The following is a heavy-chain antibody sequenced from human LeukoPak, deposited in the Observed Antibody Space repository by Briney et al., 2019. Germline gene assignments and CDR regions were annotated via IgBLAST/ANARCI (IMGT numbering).Heavy chain of an antibody. CDR3: ARPARSYYYGSGSYYNGYYYYGMDV. D-gene: IGHD3-10*01. J-gene: IGHJ6*02. Sequence: ASVKVSCKASGHTFTSYGISWVRQAPGQGLEWMGWISAYNGNTNYAQKLQGRVTMTTDTSTSTAYMELRSLRSDDTAVYYCARPARSYYYGSGSYYNGYYYYGMDVWGQGTTVTVSS. V-gene: IGHV1-18*01. CDR2: ISAYNGNT. CDR1: GHTFTSYG.